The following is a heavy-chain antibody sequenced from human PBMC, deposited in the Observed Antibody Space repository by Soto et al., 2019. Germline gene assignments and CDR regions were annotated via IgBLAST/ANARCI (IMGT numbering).Heavy chain of an antibody. D-gene: IGHD2-2*01. CDR3: AKLGSSSWSPHYYFDY. J-gene: IGHJ4*02. V-gene: IGHV3-23*01. CDR1: GFTFSSYG. Sequence: GGSLRLSCAASGFTFSSYGMHWVRQAPGKGLEWVSAIADDGSDTYYTDSVKGRFTISRDNSRNTLYLQMNSLRAEDTAVYYCAKLGSSSWSPHYYFDYWGQGTLVTVSS. CDR2: IADDGSDT.